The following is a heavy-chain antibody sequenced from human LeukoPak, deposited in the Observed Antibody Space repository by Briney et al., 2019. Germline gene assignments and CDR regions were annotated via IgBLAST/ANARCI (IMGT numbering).Heavy chain of an antibody. CDR1: GYSISSGYY. CDR3: ARYGSGSLFDY. Sequence: SETLSLTCAVSGYSISSGYYWGWIRQPPGKGLEWIGSIYHSGSTYYNPSLKSRVTISVDTSKNQFSLKLSSVTAADTAVYYCARYGSGSLFDYWGQGTLVTVPS. J-gene: IGHJ4*02. CDR2: IYHSGST. D-gene: IGHD3-10*01. V-gene: IGHV4-38-2*01.